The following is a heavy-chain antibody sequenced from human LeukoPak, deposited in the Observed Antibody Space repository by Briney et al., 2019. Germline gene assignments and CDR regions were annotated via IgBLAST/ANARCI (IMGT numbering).Heavy chain of an antibody. D-gene: IGHD3-9*01. Sequence: GGSLRLSCAASGFTFNTFNMNWVRQALGKELEWVSSITSGGDYIYYADSVKGRFTTSRDNAKNSLSLQPNSLRVEDTAVYYCARGHYDVLAASYKWTPDYWGQGTLVTVSS. V-gene: IGHV3-21*01. CDR1: GFTFNTFN. CDR3: ARGHYDVLAASYKWTPDY. CDR2: ITSGGDYI. J-gene: IGHJ4*02.